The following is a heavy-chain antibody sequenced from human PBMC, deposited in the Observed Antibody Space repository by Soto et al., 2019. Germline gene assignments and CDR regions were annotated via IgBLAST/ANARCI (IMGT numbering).Heavy chain of an antibody. CDR2: IYYSGST. Sequence: PSETLSLTCTVSGGSISSGGYYWSWNRQHPGKGLEWIGYIYYSGSTYYNPSLKSRVTISVDTSKNQFSLKLSSVTAADTAVYYCARADRVGGYCSGGSCYSPGPEYFQHWGQGTLVTVSS. CDR3: ARADRVGGYCSGGSCYSPGPEYFQH. CDR1: GGSISSGGYY. V-gene: IGHV4-31*03. J-gene: IGHJ1*01. D-gene: IGHD2-15*01.